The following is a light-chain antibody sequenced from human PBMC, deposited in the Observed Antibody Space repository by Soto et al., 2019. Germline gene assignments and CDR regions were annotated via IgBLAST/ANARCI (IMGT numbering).Light chain of an antibody. CDR3: QQSYSTPFT. Sequence: DIQMTQSPSSLSASVGDRVSITCRASQSISTYLNWYQQKPGKAPKLLIYAASTLQRGVPSRFSGSGSGTDFTLTISSLQPEDFATYYCQQSYSTPFTLGPGTKVDIK. CDR2: AAS. V-gene: IGKV1-39*01. CDR1: QSISTY. J-gene: IGKJ3*01.